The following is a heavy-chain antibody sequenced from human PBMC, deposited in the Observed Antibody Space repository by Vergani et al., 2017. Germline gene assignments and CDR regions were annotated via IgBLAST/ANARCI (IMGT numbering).Heavy chain of an antibody. CDR2: ISWNSGSI. CDR1: GFTFDDYA. CDR3: AKDRGFDSFYYFDY. V-gene: IGHV3-9*01. D-gene: IGHD3-9*01. J-gene: IGHJ4*02. Sequence: EVQLVESGGGLVQPGRSLRLSCAASGFTFDDYAMHWVRQAPGKGLEWVSGISWNSGSIGYADSVKGRFTISRDNAKNSLYLQMNSLRAEDTALYYCAKDRGFDSFYYFDYWGQGTLVTVSS.